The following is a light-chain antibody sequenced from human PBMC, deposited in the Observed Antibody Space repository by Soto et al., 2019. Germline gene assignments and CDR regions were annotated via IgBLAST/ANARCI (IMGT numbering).Light chain of an antibody. J-gene: IGKJ2*01. CDR2: AAS. V-gene: IGKV1-12*02. CDR3: QQANSFPYT. CDR1: QGLSSW. Sequence: DVQRSKSPSSGSASVGDRVTITCRASQGLSSWLAWYQQKPEKAPKLLLYAASSLQSGVPSRFSGSGSGTDYTLNISRLQPEDFATCYCQQANSFPYTCGQGPKLEI.